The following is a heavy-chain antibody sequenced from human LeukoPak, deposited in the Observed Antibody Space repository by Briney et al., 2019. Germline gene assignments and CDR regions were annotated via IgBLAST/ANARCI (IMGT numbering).Heavy chain of an antibody. CDR2: IYYSGST. J-gene: IGHJ4*02. Sequence: PSETLSLTCTVSGGSISSYYWSWIRQPPGKGLEWIGYIYYSGSTNYNPSLKSRVTISVDTSKNQFSLKLSSVTAADTAVYYCARHSSIYGSGSYYQDNFDYWGQGTLVTVSS. CDR3: ARHSSIYGSGSYYQDNFDY. D-gene: IGHD3-10*01. V-gene: IGHV4-59*08. CDR1: GGSISSYY.